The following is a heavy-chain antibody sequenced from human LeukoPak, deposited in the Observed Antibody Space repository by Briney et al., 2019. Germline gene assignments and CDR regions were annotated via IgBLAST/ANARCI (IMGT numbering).Heavy chain of an antibody. V-gene: IGHV1-8*01. J-gene: IGHJ5*02. CDR1: GYTFTSYD. D-gene: IGHD1-26*01. CDR3: ARARRYSGSYLSPYNWFDP. Sequence: ASVKVSCKASGYTFTSYDINWVRQATGQGLEWMGWMNPNSGNTGYAQKFQGRVTMTRDTSISTAYMELSRLRSDDTAVYYCARARRYSGSYLSPYNWFDPWGQGTLVTVSS. CDR2: MNPNSGNT.